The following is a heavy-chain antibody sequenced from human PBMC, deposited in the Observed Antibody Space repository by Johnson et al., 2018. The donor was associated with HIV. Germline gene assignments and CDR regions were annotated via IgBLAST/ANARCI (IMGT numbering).Heavy chain of an antibody. D-gene: IGHD2-15*01. J-gene: IGHJ3*02. V-gene: IGHV3-30-3*01. Sequence: QVQLVESGGGVVQPGRSLILSCAASGFTFSSYAMHWVRQAPGKGLEWVAVISYDGSNKYYADSVKGRFTISRDNSKNTLYLQMNSLRAEDTAVYYCARDMEAYCSGGSCYSAAFDIWGQGTMVTVSS. CDR2: ISYDGSNK. CDR1: GFTFSSYA. CDR3: ARDMEAYCSGGSCYSAAFDI.